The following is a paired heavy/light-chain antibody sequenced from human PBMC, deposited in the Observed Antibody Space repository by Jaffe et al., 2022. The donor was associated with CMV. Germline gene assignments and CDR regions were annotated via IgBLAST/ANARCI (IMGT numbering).Heavy chain of an antibody. V-gene: IGHV1-8*01. CDR1: GYTFGSYD. J-gene: IGHJ6*02. CDR2: MNPSTGNK. Sequence: QVQLVQSGAEVKKPGASVKVSCKASGYTFGSYDINWVRLAAGQGLEWMGWMNPSTGNKDLPQKFQGRVTLTRDTSTSTAYMEVSRLRSEDTAVYFCARGMELRYLNWSQKRGFMDVWGQGTTVTVSS. D-gene: IGHD3-9*01. CDR3: ARGMELRYLNWSQKRGFMDV.
Light chain of an antibody. CDR1: QSVVSNF. V-gene: IGKV3-20*01. CDR3: QHYDRSAAT. CDR2: STS. J-gene: IGKJ1*01. Sequence: EIVLTQSPGTLSLSPGDRATLSCRASQSVVSNFLAWYQHTPGQVPRLLIHSTSTRATGIPDRFTGSGSGTDFTLTISSLEPEDFAVYYCQHYDRSAATFGQGTKVEIK.